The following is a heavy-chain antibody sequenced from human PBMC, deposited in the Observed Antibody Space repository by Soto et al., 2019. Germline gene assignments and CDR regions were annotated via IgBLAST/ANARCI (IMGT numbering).Heavy chain of an antibody. CDR2: IYPGDSDT. CDR3: ARLKSWNYAYYYMDV. D-gene: IGHD6-13*01. CDR1: GYSFTNYW. Sequence: EVQLVQSGAEVKKPGESLKISCKGFGYSFTNYWIVWVRQMPGKGLEWMGIIYPGDSDTRYSPSFQGQVTISADKSISTAYLQWSSLKASGTAMYYCARLKSWNYAYYYMDVWGDGTTVTVSS. V-gene: IGHV5-51*03. J-gene: IGHJ6*03.